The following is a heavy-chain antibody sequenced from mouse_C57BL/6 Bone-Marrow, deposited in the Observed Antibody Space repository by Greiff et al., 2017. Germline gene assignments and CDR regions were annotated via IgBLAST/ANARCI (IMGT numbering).Heavy chain of an antibody. J-gene: IGHJ1*03. CDR3: AREGDYDYDWYFDV. Sequence: DVKLVESGPGLVKPSQSLSLTCSVTGYSITSGYYWNWIRQFPGNKLEWMGYISYDGSNNYNPSLKNRISITRDTSKTQFFLKLNSVTTEDTATYYCAREGDYDYDWYFDVWGTGTTGTVSS. V-gene: IGHV3-6*01. CDR1: GYSITSGYY. CDR2: ISYDGSN. D-gene: IGHD2-4*01.